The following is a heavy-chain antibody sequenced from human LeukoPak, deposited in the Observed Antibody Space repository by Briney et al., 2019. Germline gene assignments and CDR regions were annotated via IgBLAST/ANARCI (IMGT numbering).Heavy chain of an antibody. D-gene: IGHD1-1*01. CDR3: ARSNQIGTTDY. CDR2: INRDGGET. J-gene: IGHJ4*02. V-gene: IGHV3-7*03. Sequence: GGSLRLSCTASDIIFDTYWMSWVRQAPGKGLEWVANINRDGGETYYVDSVRGRFTISRDNARNSLYLEMSSLRVDDTAIYYCARSNQIGTTDYWGQETLVTVSS. CDR1: DIIFDTYW.